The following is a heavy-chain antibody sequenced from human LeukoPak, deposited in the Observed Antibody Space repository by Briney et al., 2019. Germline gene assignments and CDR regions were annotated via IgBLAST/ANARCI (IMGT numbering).Heavy chain of an antibody. V-gene: IGHV1-46*01. Sequence: ASVKVSCKASGYTFTSYYMHWVRQAPGQGLEWMGIINPSGGSTSYAQKFQGRVTITRDPSTSTVYMELSSLRSEDTAVYYCARDWVRGSGSTGFDYWGQGTLVTVSS. CDR3: ARDWVRGSGSTGFDY. CDR2: INPSGGST. CDR1: GYTFTSYY. D-gene: IGHD1-26*01. J-gene: IGHJ4*02.